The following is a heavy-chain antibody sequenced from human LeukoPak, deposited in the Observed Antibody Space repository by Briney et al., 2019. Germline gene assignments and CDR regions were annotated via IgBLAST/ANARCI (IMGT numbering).Heavy chain of an antibody. V-gene: IGHV3-48*01. CDR3: ARGLDY. Sequence: GGSLRLSCAASGFTFSSYAMSWVRQAPGKGLEWASYISTTSSTIYYADSVKGRFTISRDSAKNSLYLQMNSLRAEDTAVYYCARGLDYWGQGTLVTVSS. J-gene: IGHJ4*02. CDR1: GFTFSSYA. CDR2: ISTTSSTI.